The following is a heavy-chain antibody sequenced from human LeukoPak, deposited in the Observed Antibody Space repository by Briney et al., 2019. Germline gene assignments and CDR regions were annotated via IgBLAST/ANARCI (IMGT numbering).Heavy chain of an antibody. CDR3: ARGLDYYGSGRKQGMDV. Sequence: SETLSLTCAVYGGSFSGYYWSWLRQPPGKGLEWIGEINHSGSSNYNPSLKSRVTISVDTSKNQFSLKLSSVTAADTAVYYCARGLDYYGSGRKQGMDVWGQGTTVTVSS. J-gene: IGHJ6*02. D-gene: IGHD3-10*01. CDR2: INHSGSS. CDR1: GGSFSGYY. V-gene: IGHV4-34*01.